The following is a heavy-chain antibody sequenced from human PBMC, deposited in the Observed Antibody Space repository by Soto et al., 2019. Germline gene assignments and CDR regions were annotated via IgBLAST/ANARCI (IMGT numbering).Heavy chain of an antibody. D-gene: IGHD1-20*01. J-gene: IGHJ4*02. CDR3: ARARITGAYFDY. Sequence: NPSETLSLTCTVSGGSISSGGYYWSWIRQHPGKGLEWIGYIYYSGSTYYNPSLKSRVTISVDTSKNQFSLKLSSVTAADTAVYYCARARITGAYFDYWGQGTLVTVS. CDR1: GGSISSGGYY. V-gene: IGHV4-31*03. CDR2: IYYSGST.